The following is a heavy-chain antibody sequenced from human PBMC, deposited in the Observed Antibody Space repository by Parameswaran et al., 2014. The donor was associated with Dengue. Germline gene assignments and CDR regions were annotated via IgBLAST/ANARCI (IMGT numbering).Heavy chain of an antibody. CDR3: ARVPRASEAYYYDSSGYYYFDY. J-gene: IGHJ4*02. V-gene: IGHV3-21*01. D-gene: IGHD3-22*01. Sequence: KWIRQPPGKGLEWVSAISGNVVNTYYADSVKGRFTISRDNAKNSLYLQMNSLRAEDTAVYYCARVPRASEAYYYDSSGYYYFDYWGQGTLVTVSS. CDR2: ISGNVVNT.